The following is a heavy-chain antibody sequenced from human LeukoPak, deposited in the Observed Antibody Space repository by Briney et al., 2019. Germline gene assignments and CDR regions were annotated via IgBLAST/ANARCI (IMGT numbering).Heavy chain of an antibody. CDR2: IYYSGST. D-gene: IGHD3-22*01. V-gene: IGHV4-61*08. CDR3: ARHLQGDSSGVDY. CDR1: GGSISSGGYY. J-gene: IGHJ4*02. Sequence: PSETLSLTCTVSGGSISSGGYYWSWIRQPPGKGLEWIGYIYYSGSTNYNPSLKSRVTISVDTSKNQFSLKLSSVTAADTAVYYCARHLQGDSSGVDYWGQGTLVTVSS.